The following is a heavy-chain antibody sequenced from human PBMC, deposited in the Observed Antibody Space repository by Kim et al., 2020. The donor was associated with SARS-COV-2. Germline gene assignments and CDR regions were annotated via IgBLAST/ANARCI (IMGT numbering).Heavy chain of an antibody. CDR2: ISGSGGST. D-gene: IGHD3-10*01. Sequence: GGSLRLSCAASGFTFSSYAMSWVRQAPGKGLEWVSAISGSGGSTYYADSVKGRFTISRDNSKNTLYLQMNSLRAEDTAVYYCATVRGLYGSGSYDYWGQGTLVTVSS. J-gene: IGHJ4*02. CDR1: GFTFSSYA. V-gene: IGHV3-23*01. CDR3: ATVRGLYGSGSYDY.